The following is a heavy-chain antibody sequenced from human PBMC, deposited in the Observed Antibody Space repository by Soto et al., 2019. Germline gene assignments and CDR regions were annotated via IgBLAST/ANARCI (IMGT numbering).Heavy chain of an antibody. CDR3: AKAGVAVSRDY. J-gene: IGHJ4*02. CDR1: GFTFSSHW. Sequence: GGSLRLSCAASGFTFSSHWMTWVRQAPGKGLEWVASIKEDGSEESYVDSVKGRFTISRDNAKSSLYLQMNSLRAEDTAVYYCAKAGVAVSRDYWGQGTLVTVSS. D-gene: IGHD2-8*01. V-gene: IGHV3-7*01. CDR2: IKEDGSEE.